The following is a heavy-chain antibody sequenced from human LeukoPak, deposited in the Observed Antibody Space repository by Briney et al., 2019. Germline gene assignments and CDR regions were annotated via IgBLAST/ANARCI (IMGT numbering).Heavy chain of an antibody. Sequence: GGSMRLSSVVSGFTINRCWMNWVRQAPGKGREWVAHINPDGRDTYYVDSVKGRFTISRDKDQNSMYLQMNSLRVEDTAVYYCTSWGDTTAEYFQRWGQGPLVTVSS. J-gene: IGHJ1*01. D-gene: IGHD2-21*02. CDR1: GFTINRCW. V-gene: IGHV3-7*01. CDR3: TSWGDTTAEYFQR. CDR2: INPDGRDT.